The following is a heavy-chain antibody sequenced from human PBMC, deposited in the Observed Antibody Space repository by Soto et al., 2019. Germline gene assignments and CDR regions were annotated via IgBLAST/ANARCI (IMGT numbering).Heavy chain of an antibody. CDR2: INTDGSNT. D-gene: IGHD2-15*01. CDR1: GLTFNRYW. Sequence: LRLSCAASGLTFNRYWMHWVRHAPGKGLVWVSHINTDGSNTNYADSVKGRFTISRDNAKSTLFLQMNSLRDEDTAVYYCAREFCSGGNCYTYYFDPWGQGIPVTVS. CDR3: AREFCSGGNCYTYYFDP. V-gene: IGHV3-74*01. J-gene: IGHJ5*02.